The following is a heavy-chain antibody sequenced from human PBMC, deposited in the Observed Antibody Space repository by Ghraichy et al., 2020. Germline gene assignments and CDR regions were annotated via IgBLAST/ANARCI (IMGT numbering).Heavy chain of an antibody. CDR1: GFTFSSYA. Sequence: GVLRLSCAASGFTFSSYAMSWVRQAPGKGLEWVSAISGSGGSTYYADSVKGRFTISRDNSKNTLYLQMNSLRAEDTAVYYCAKDVVDYGDYVPFDYWGQGTLVTVSS. V-gene: IGHV3-23*01. CDR2: ISGSGGST. D-gene: IGHD4-17*01. J-gene: IGHJ4*02. CDR3: AKDVVDYGDYVPFDY.